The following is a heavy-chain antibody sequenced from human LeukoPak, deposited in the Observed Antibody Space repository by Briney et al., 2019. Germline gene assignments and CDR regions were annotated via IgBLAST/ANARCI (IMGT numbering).Heavy chain of an antibody. CDR3: AKDAKYVFFDY. V-gene: IGHV3-23*01. J-gene: IGHJ4*02. CDR2: ISGSGGST. D-gene: IGHD4/OR15-4a*01. CDR1: GFTFSSYV. Sequence: PGGSLRLSCAASGFTFSSYVMSWVRQALEKGLEWVSAISGSGGSTYYADSVKGRFTVSRDNSKNTLHLQMNSLRAEDTAVYYCAKDAKYVFFDYWGQGTLVTVSS.